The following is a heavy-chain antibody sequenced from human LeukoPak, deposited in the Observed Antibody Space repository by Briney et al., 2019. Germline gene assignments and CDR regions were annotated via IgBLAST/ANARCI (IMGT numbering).Heavy chain of an antibody. CDR3: ARDLGGYYDSSGYSDY. D-gene: IGHD3-22*01. CDR2: IYSGGST. Sequence: GSLRLSCAASGFTVSSNYMSWVRQAPGKGLEWVSVIYSGGSTYYADSVKGRFTISRHNSKNTLYLQMNSLRAEDTAVYYCARDLGGYYDSSGYSDYWGQGTLVTVSS. J-gene: IGHJ4*02. V-gene: IGHV3-53*04. CDR1: GFTVSSNY.